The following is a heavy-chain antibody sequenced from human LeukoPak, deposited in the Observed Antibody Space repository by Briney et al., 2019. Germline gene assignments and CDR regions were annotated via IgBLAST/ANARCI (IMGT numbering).Heavy chain of an antibody. CDR3: ATVFDY. V-gene: IGHV3-74*01. CDR1: GFTFTNYW. J-gene: IGHJ4*02. CDR2: INGDGSGT. Sequence: PGGSLRLSCAASGFTFTNYWMHWVRQAPGKGLVWVSRINGDGSGTSYADSVKGRFTISRDNAKDTLSLQMNSLRAEDSAVYYCATVFDYWGQGILVTVSS.